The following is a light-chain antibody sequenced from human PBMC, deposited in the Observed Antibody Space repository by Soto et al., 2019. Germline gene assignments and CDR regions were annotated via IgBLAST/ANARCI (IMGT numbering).Light chain of an antibody. CDR2: GNS. V-gene: IGLV1-40*01. CDR1: SSNIGAGYD. J-gene: IGLJ1*01. CDR3: SSYTTGSTLPWV. Sequence: QSVLTQPPSVSGAPGQRVTISCTGSSSNIGAGYDVHWYQQLPGTAPKLLIYGNSNRPSGVPDRFSGSKSGNTASLTIFGLQVEDEAVYYCSSYTTGSTLPWVFGTGTKLTVL.